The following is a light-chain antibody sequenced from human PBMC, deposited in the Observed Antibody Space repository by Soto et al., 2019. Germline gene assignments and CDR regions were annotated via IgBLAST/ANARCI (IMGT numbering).Light chain of an antibody. CDR2: DAS. CDR3: QQRSNWHPT. Sequence: EIVLTQSPATLSLSPGERATLSCRASQSVSSYLAWYQQKPGQAPRLLIYDASNRATGIPARFSGSGSGTDFTLTISSLEPEDFAVYYCQQRSNWHPTFGQGKRLEIK. J-gene: IGKJ5*01. CDR1: QSVSSY. V-gene: IGKV3-11*01.